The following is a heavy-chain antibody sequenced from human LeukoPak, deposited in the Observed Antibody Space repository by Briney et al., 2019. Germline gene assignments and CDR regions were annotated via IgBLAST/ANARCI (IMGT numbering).Heavy chain of an antibody. Sequence: GGSLRLSCAASGFTFSSYWMTWVRQAPGKGPEWVSFISDSGGITYYADSVKGRFTISRDNSKNTLYLQMNSLRAEDTAVYYCAKNTQYSGYYDCWGQGTLVAVSS. V-gene: IGHV3-23*01. CDR2: ISDSGGIT. D-gene: IGHD6-6*01. CDR3: AKNTQYSGYYDC. J-gene: IGHJ4*02. CDR1: GFTFSSYW.